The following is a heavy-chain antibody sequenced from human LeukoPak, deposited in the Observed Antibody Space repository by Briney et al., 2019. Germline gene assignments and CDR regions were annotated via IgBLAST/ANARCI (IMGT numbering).Heavy chain of an antibody. CDR1: GGSFSGYY. Sequence: PSETLSLTCAVYGGSFSGYYWSWIRQPPGKGLEWIGEINHSGSTNYNSSLKSRLTISIDTSKNQFSLKLNSVTAADTAVYYCAREGNGYYAFDIWGQGTMVTVSS. D-gene: IGHD3-3*01. CDR2: INHSGST. V-gene: IGHV4-34*01. J-gene: IGHJ3*02. CDR3: AREGNGYYAFDI.